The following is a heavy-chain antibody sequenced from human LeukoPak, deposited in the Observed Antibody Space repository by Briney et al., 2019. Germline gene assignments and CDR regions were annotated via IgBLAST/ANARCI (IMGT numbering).Heavy chain of an antibody. CDR2: IYHSGST. CDR1: GGSISSGGYS. Sequence: SETLSLTCAVSGGSISSGGYSWSWIRQPPGKGLEWIGYIYHSGSTYYNPSLKSRVTISVDRSKNQFSLKLSSVTAADTAVYYCARVGYSGSYFGAFDIWGQGTMVTVS. D-gene: IGHD1-26*01. J-gene: IGHJ3*02. V-gene: IGHV4-30-2*01. CDR3: ARVGYSGSYFGAFDI.